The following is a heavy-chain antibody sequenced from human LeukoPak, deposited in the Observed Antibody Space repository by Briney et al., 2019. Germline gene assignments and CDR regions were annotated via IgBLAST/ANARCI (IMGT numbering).Heavy chain of an antibody. V-gene: IGHV4-34*01. CDR2: INHSGST. CDR3: ASGEDDILTGSTDAFDI. CDR1: GGSFSGYY. Sequence: SETLSHTCSVYGGSFSGYYWSWIRQPPGKGLEWIGEINHSGSTNYNPSLKSRVTISVDTSKNQFSLKLSSVTAADTAVYYCASGEDDILTGSTDAFDIWGQGTMVTVSS. J-gene: IGHJ3*02. D-gene: IGHD3-9*01.